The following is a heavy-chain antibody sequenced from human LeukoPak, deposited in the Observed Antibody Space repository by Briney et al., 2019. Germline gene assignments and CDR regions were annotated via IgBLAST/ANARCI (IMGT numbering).Heavy chain of an antibody. J-gene: IGHJ3*02. CDR2: IIPIFGTP. Sequence: SVKVSCKASGGTFSSYAISWVRQAPGQGLEWMGMIIPIFGTPNYAQRFQGRVKITADELTITAYMELTSLRSEDTAVYYCARPRGYSYGYDAFDSWGQGTMVSVSS. CDR3: ARPRGYSYGYDAFDS. CDR1: GGTFSSYA. D-gene: IGHD5-18*01. V-gene: IGHV1-69*13.